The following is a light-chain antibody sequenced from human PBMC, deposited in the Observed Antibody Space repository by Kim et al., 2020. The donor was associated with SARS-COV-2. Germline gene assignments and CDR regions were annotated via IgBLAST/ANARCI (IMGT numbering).Light chain of an antibody. CDR2: QDT. J-gene: IGLJ3*02. Sequence: GEKYSSWYQQQPGSAPVLVIYQDTKRPSGIPERFAGSNSGNTATLTISGAQAMDEADYYCQAWDNTWVFGGGTKLTVL. CDR3: QAWDNTWV. CDR1: GEKY. V-gene: IGLV3-1*01.